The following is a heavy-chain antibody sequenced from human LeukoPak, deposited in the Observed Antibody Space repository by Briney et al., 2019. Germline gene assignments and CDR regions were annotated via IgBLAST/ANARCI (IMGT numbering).Heavy chain of an antibody. Sequence: PGGSLRLSCAASGFTFSSYEMNWVRQAPGKGLEWVSYISSSGSPIYYADSVKGRFTISRDNAKNSLYLQMNSLRAEDTAVYYCARGNMPTIGHLDHWGQGALVTVSS. CDR2: ISSSGSPI. CDR3: ARGNMPTIGHLDH. J-gene: IGHJ4*02. V-gene: IGHV3-48*03. CDR1: GFTFSSYE. D-gene: IGHD5-24*01.